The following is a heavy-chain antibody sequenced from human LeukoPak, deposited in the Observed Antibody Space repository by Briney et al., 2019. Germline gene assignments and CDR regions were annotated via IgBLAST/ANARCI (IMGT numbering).Heavy chain of an antibody. CDR2: INPNSGET. CDR1: GYTFTDYY. Sequence: GASVKVSCKTSGYTFTDYYIHWVRQAPGQGLAWMGWINPNSGETNSAQKFQGRVTMTGDTSTSTAYMELRRVTSDDTAVYYCARDRDYSNTERGFDYWGQGTLVTVSS. J-gene: IGHJ4*02. CDR3: ARDRDYSNTERGFDY. V-gene: IGHV1-2*02. D-gene: IGHD4-11*01.